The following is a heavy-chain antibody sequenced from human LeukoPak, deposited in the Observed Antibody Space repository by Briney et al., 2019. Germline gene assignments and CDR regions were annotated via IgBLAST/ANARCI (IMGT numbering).Heavy chain of an antibody. D-gene: IGHD3-22*01. Sequence: ASVKVSCKASGYTFTSYYLQWVRQAPGQGLEWMGWINPNSGGTNYAQKFQGRVTMTRDTSISTAYMELSRLRSDDTAEYYCARALYYDSSGYYSSSYYYFQHWGQGTLVTVSS. J-gene: IGHJ1*01. CDR3: ARALYYDSSGYYSSSYYYFQH. CDR1: GYTFTSYY. CDR2: INPNSGGT. V-gene: IGHV1-2*02.